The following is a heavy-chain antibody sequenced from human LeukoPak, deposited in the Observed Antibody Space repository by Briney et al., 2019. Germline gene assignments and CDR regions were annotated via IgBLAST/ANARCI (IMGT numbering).Heavy chain of an antibody. CDR1: GYTFTSYY. CDR2: INPSGGST. V-gene: IGHV1-46*01. Sequence: ASVKVSCKASGYTFTSYYMHWVRQAPGQGLEWMGIINPSGGSTSYAQKFQGRVTMTRDTSTSTVYMELSSLRSEDTAVYYCARARIRGEESAYYYYYYGMDVWGQGTTVTVSS. CDR3: ARARIRGEESAYYYYYYGMDV. D-gene: IGHD3-10*01. J-gene: IGHJ6*02.